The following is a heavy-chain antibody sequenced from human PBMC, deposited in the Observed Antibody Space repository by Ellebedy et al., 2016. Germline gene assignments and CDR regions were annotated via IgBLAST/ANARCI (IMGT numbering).Heavy chain of an antibody. D-gene: IGHD1-7*01. J-gene: IGHJ5*02. CDR1: GGSISNSY. Sequence: SETLSLTXTVSGGSISNSYWSWFRQPPGKELEWIGNIHYSGDTTYNPSLKSRVTMSVDTSEDKFSLKLSSMTAADTAVYFCARQELRNYGWFDPWGQGTLVTVSS. CDR3: ARQELRNYGWFDP. V-gene: IGHV4-59*08. CDR2: IHYSGDT.